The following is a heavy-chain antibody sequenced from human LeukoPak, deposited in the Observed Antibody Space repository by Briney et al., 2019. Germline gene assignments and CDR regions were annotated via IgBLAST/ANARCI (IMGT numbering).Heavy chain of an antibody. CDR1: GFTFSDYA. D-gene: IGHD4/OR15-4a*01. CDR2: ISGSGGST. V-gene: IGHV3-23*01. Sequence: GGSLRLSCAASGFTFSDYAMSWVRQAPGKGMEWVSAISGSGGSTYYAESVKGRFTISRDNSKNTLYVQMNSLRAEDTAVYYCAKEPPGMNNDYGASPADYWGQGTLVTVSS. CDR3: AKEPPGMNNDYGASPADY. J-gene: IGHJ4*02.